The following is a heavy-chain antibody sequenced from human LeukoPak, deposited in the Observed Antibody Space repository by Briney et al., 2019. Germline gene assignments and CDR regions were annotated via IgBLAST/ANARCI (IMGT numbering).Heavy chain of an antibody. D-gene: IGHD3-10*02. CDR1: GGSISSYY. Sequence: SETLSLTCTVSGGSISSYYWSWIRQPPGKGLEWIGYIYYSGSTNYNPSLKSRVTISVDTSKNQFSLKLSSVTAADTAVYYRARCSYWYFDLWGRGTLVTVSS. J-gene: IGHJ2*01. CDR2: IYYSGST. V-gene: IGHV4-59*01. CDR3: ARCSYWYFDL.